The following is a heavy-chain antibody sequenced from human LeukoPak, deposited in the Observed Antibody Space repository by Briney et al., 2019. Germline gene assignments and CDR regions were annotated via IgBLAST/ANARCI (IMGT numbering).Heavy chain of an antibody. Sequence: GGSLRLSCTASGFTFGDYAMSWVRQAPGKGLEWVGFIRSKAYGGTTEYAASVRGRFTISRDDSKSIAYLQMNSLKTEDTAVYYCTRGYDFWSFWGQGTLVTVSS. D-gene: IGHD3-3*01. CDR1: GFTFGDYA. J-gene: IGHJ4*02. CDR3: TRGYDFWSF. CDR2: IRSKAYGGTT. V-gene: IGHV3-49*04.